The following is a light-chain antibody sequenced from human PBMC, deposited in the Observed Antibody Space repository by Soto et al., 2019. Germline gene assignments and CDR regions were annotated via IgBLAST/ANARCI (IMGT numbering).Light chain of an antibody. Sequence: QSVLTQPASASGTPGQRVTISCYGSSSNIGRNTVNWYQQVPGTAPKLLIYNNNQRPSGVPDRFSGSKSGTSASLAIIGLQSEDEADYYCAAWDDGLNGSVFGAGTKVTVL. J-gene: IGLJ1*01. V-gene: IGLV1-44*01. CDR3: AAWDDGLNGSV. CDR1: SSNIGRNT. CDR2: NNN.